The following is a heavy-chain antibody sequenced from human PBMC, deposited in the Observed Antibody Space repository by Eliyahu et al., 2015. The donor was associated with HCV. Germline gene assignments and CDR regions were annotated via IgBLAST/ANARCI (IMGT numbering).Heavy chain of an antibody. CDR3: AREAYTDYVFDY. CDR1: GFNFHSFS. Sequence: EVQLVESGGGLIKPGGSLRLSCALSGFNFHSFSMNWVRQAPGKGLEWVSSISSLSTXIYYADSVKGRFTVSRDNAKNSVFLQMNNLRAEDTTLYYCAREAYTDYVFDYWGQGALVTVSS. J-gene: IGHJ4*02. CDR2: ISSLSTXI. V-gene: IGHV3-21*01. D-gene: IGHD4-17*01.